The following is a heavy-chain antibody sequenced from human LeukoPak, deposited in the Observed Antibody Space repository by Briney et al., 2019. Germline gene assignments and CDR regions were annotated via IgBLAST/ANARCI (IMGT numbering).Heavy chain of an antibody. Sequence: GGSLRLSCAASGFTFSSYGMHWVRQAPGKGLEWVAVIWYGGSNKYYADSVKGRFTISRDNSKNTLYLQMNSLRAEDTAVYYCAKGPTISSGYYYYMDVWGKGTTVTVSS. J-gene: IGHJ6*03. CDR3: AKGPTISSGYYYYMDV. V-gene: IGHV3-30*02. CDR1: GFTFSSYG. D-gene: IGHD3-3*01. CDR2: IWYGGSNK.